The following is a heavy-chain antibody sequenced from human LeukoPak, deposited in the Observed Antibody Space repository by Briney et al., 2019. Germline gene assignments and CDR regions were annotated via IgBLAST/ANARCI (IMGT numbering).Heavy chain of an antibody. V-gene: IGHV4-59*08. D-gene: IGHD3-3*01. J-gene: IGHJ2*01. CDR3: ARTYYDFWSGSRYWYFHL. CDR1: SGSISSYY. CDR2: IYYSGST. Sequence: SETLSLTCTVSSGSISSYYWSWIRQPPGKGLEWIGYIYYSGSTNYNPSLKSRVTMSVDTSKNQFSLKLSSVTAADTAVYYCARTYYDFWSGSRYWYFHLWGRGTLVTVSS.